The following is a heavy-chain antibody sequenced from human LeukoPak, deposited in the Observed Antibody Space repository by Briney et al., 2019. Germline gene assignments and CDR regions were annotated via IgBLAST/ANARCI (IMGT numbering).Heavy chain of an antibody. J-gene: IGHJ4*02. Sequence: SETLSLTCTVSAGSIRSYHWNWIRQSPGRGLEWIGYIYYTGSSNYSPSLKSRVTISVDTSKNQFSLKLSSVTAADTAVYYCARHQGSSSTSCYDYWGQGTLVTVSS. D-gene: IGHD2-2*01. CDR3: ARHQGSSSTSCYDY. V-gene: IGHV4-59*08. CDR1: AGSIRSYH. CDR2: IYYTGSS.